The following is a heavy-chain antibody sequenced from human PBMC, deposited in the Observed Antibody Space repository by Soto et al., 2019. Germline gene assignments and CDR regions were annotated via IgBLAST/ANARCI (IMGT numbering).Heavy chain of an antibody. V-gene: IGHV3-23*01. Sequence: EVQLLESGGGLVQPGGSLRLSCAASGFTFSSYAMSLVRQAPGKGLEWVSAISGSGGSTYYADSVKGRFTISRDNSKNTLYLKMNTLRAEDTAVYYAAKTPQFDCLFNPTPVGPDDAFDIWGQGTMVTVSS. CDR1: GFTFSSYA. J-gene: IGHJ3*02. CDR3: AKTPQFDCLFNPTPVGPDDAFDI. D-gene: IGHD3-9*01. CDR2: ISGSGGST.